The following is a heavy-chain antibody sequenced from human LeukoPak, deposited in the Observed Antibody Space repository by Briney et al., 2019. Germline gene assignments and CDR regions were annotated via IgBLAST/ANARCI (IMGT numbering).Heavy chain of an antibody. V-gene: IGHV1-2*02. CDR3: ARDYGGGSLDS. CDR2: INPNSGGT. Sequence: ASVKVSCKASGYTFTGYYMHWVRQAPGQGLEWMGWINPNSGGTNYAQKFQGRVTMTRNTSISTAYMELSSLRSEDTAVYYCARDYGGGSLDSGGRGPRVTVSS. D-gene: IGHD4/OR15-4a*01. J-gene: IGHJ5*01. CDR1: GYTFTGYY.